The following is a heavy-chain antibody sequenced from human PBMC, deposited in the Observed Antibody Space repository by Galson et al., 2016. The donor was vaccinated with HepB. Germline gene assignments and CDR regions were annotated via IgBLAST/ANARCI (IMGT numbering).Heavy chain of an antibody. CDR3: ASSGYSGYDFGGYFDD. Sequence: SLRLSCAASGFTVRSNYMNWVRQAPGKGLEWLSIIYSDGSTYYADSVKGRFTISRDNFKNTLYLQMNSLRAEDTALYYCASSGYSGYDFGGYFDDWGQGTLIIVSS. CDR2: IYSDGST. J-gene: IGHJ4*02. D-gene: IGHD5-12*01. CDR1: GFTVRSNY. V-gene: IGHV3-53*01.